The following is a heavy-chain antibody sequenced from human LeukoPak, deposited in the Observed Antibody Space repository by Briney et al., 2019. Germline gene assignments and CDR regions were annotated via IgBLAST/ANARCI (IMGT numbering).Heavy chain of an antibody. J-gene: IGHJ4*02. Sequence: GGSLRLSCAASGFTFSTYAMSWVRQAPGKGLEWVSAISGSGDRTYYADSVKGRFTISRDNSRNTLYLQMNSLRAEDTAVYYCAKESRITMVRGVVDYWGQGTRVSVSS. CDR1: GFTFSTYA. CDR2: ISGSGDRT. V-gene: IGHV3-23*01. CDR3: AKESRITMVRGVVDY. D-gene: IGHD3-10*01.